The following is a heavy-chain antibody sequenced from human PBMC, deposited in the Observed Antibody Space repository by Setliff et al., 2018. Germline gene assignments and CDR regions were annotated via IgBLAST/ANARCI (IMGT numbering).Heavy chain of an antibody. CDR1: GGSFSDYS. CDR3: ATSGFCSSGSCYSFDD. CDR2: IYYSGST. J-gene: IGHJ4*02. V-gene: IGHV4-34*01. Sequence: SETLSLTCAVYGGSFSDYSWNWIRQHPGKGLEWIGYIYYSGSTYYNPSLKSRVTISVDTSKNRFSLNLTSVTAADTAVYFCATSGFCSSGSCYSFDDWGQGALVTVSS. D-gene: IGHD2-15*01.